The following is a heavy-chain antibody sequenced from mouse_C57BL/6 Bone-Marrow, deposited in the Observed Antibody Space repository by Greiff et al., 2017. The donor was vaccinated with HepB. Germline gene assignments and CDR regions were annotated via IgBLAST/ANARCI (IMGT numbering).Heavy chain of an antibody. CDR1: GFTFSSYA. CDR3: ARALPLAY. Sequence: EVKLMESGGGLVKPAGSLKLSCAASGFTFSSYAMSWVRQTPEKRLEWVATISDGGSYTYYPDNVKGRFTISRDNAKNNLYLQMSHLKSEDTAMYYCARALPLAYWGQGTLVTVSA. J-gene: IGHJ3*01. V-gene: IGHV5-4*03. D-gene: IGHD2-1*01. CDR2: ISDGGSYT.